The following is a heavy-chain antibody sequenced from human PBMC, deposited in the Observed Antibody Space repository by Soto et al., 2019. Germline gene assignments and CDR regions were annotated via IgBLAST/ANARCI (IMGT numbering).Heavy chain of an antibody. Sequence: QVHLVQSGAEVKKPGASVKVSCKASGYTFTTYSMHWVRQTPGHGLEWMGVINPSGGRTSYAQKFQGRVTMTRDTSTSTVHMELSNLRSEDTAVYFCARDGGYDVLTGHYILLYYLDNWGLGTPVTVSS. CDR2: INPSGGRT. V-gene: IGHV1-46*01. CDR3: ARDGGYDVLTGHYILLYYLDN. J-gene: IGHJ4*02. D-gene: IGHD3-9*01. CDR1: GYTFTTYS.